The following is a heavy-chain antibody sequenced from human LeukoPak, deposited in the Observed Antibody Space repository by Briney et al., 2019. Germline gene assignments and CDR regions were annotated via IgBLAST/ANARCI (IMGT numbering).Heavy chain of an antibody. J-gene: IGHJ6*02. D-gene: IGHD2-2*01. CDR3: ARVPVVPAARYYYYGMDV. Sequence: PSETLSLTCAVYGGSFSGYYWSWIRQPPGKGLEWIGEINHSGSTNYNPSLKSRVTISVDTSKNQFSLKLSSVTAADTAVYYCARVPVVPAARYYYYGMDVWGQGTTVTVSS. V-gene: IGHV4-34*01. CDR2: INHSGST. CDR1: GGSFSGYY.